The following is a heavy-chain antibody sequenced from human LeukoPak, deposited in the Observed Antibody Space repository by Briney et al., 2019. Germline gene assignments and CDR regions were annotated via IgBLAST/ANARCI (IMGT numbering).Heavy chain of an antibody. J-gene: IGHJ3*02. D-gene: IGHD2-2*01. V-gene: IGHV3-9*01. CDR3: ARDPDQRIDI. Sequence: GRSLRLSCAASGFTFDDYAMHWVRQAPGKGLEWVSGISWNSGSIGYADSVKGRFTISRDNAKNSLFLQMNNLRGDDTAVYYCARDPDQRIDIWGQGTMVTVSS. CDR1: GFTFDDYA. CDR2: ISWNSGSI.